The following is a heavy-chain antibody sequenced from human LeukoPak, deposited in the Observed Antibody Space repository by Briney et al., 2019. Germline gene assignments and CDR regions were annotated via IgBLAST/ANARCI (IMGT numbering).Heavy chain of an antibody. CDR2: IVPLFGTS. Sequence: SVKVSCKASGGTFINFTFSWVRQAPGQGLEWVGRIVPLFGTSYYSEEFQGKVTITADKSTSTVYLEFISLTSGDTAVYYCVRGPDAATGTYWGQGTRVSVPS. CDR3: VRGPDAATGTY. D-gene: IGHD1-1*01. CDR1: GGTFINFT. V-gene: IGHV1-69*08. J-gene: IGHJ4*02.